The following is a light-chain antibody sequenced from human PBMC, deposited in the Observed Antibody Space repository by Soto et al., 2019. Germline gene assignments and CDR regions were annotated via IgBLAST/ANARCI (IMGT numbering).Light chain of an antibody. CDR2: AAS. J-gene: IGKJ2*01. CDR1: QSISSY. Sequence: DIQMTQSPSSLSASVGDRVTITCRASQSISSYLNWYQQKPGKAPKLLIYAASSLQSGVPSRFSGSGSGTDFTLTISSLQPEDFATDYCQQCYSTLDTFVQGTKVDIK. V-gene: IGKV1-39*01. CDR3: QQCYSTLDT.